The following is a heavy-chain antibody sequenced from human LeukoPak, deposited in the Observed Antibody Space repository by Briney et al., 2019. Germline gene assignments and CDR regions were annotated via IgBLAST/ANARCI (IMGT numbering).Heavy chain of an antibody. J-gene: IGHJ6*03. CDR3: ARRNSRRGYSYGSYYYYMDV. Sequence: SESLSLTCTVSGGSISSYYWSWIRQPPGKGLEWIGYICYSGSTNYNPSLKSRVTISVDTSKNQFSLKLSSVTAADTAVHYCARRNSRRGYSYGSYYYYMDVWGKGTTVTVSS. D-gene: IGHD5-18*01. V-gene: IGHV4-59*01. CDR2: ICYSGST. CDR1: GGSISSYY.